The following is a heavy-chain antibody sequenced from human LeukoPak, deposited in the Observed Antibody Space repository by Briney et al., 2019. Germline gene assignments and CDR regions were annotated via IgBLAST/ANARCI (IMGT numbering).Heavy chain of an antibody. D-gene: IGHD3-10*01. CDR2: IYTSGAT. CDR1: GGSISSGSHY. J-gene: IGHJ2*01. CDR3: ARDRSGRMNWYFDL. V-gene: IGHV4-61*02. Sequence: SETLSLTCTVSGGSISSGSHYWSWIRQPAGKGLEWIERIYTSGATNYNPSLKSRVTISVDTSKNQFSLKLSSVTAADTAVYYCARDRSGRMNWYFDLWGRGTLVTVSS.